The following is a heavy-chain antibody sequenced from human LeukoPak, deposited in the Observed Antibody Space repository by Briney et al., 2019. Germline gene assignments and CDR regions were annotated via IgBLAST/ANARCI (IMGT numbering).Heavy chain of an antibody. CDR3: VRGLNSFDL. D-gene: IGHD2/OR15-2a*01. V-gene: IGHV3-72*01. CDR2: SRIKADGYIT. Sequence: GGSLRLSCVVSGFTFSDHYLDWVRQSPGRGLEWVGRSRIKADGYITQYAAPVKDRLTISRDESKDSLFLQMNSLKTEDTAMYYCVRGLNSFDLWGQGTPVTVSS. CDR1: GFTFSDHY. J-gene: IGHJ4*02.